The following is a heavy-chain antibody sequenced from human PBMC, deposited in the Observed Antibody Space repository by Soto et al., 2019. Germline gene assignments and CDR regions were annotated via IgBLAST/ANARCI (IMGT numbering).Heavy chain of an antibody. CDR3: ARSIAAGVGGPLNWFDP. CDR1: GFTFSSYS. J-gene: IGHJ5*02. CDR2: ISSSSSTI. Sequence: GGSLRLSCAASGFTFSSYSMNWVRQAPGKGLEWVSYISSSSSTIYYADSVKGRFTISRDNAKNSLYLQMNSLRDEDTAVYYCARSIAAGVGGPLNWFDPWGQGTLVTVSS. V-gene: IGHV3-48*02. D-gene: IGHD6-25*01.